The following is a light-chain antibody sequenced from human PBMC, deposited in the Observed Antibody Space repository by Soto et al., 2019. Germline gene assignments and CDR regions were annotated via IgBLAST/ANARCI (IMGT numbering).Light chain of an antibody. CDR2: GAC. Sequence: EIAMTQSPATLSVSPGERATLSCRASQSVSSNLAWYQQKRRHAHMLLIDGACSRATGIPDRFSGSGSGTDFTLTISRLEPEDFAVYYCQQYGSSPRTFGQGTKVDIK. J-gene: IGKJ1*01. V-gene: IGKV3-20*01. CDR1: QSVSSN. CDR3: QQYGSSPRT.